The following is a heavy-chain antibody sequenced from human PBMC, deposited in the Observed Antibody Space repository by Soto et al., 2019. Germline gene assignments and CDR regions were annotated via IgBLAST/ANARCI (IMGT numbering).Heavy chain of an antibody. V-gene: IGHV3-23*01. CDR2: ISTRGERT. D-gene: IGHD3-22*01. Sequence: EVLLLESGGGLTQPGGSLRLACAASGFSFSSYAMSWVRQAPPQGLEWVSSISTRGERTYYADSVKGRFSISRDNSANAVYLDMDNLRAEDTRLYYCAKEFYYDAAGQYSDLYFDSWGQGALVTVSS. CDR1: GFSFSSYA. J-gene: IGHJ4*02. CDR3: AKEFYYDAAGQYSDLYFDS.